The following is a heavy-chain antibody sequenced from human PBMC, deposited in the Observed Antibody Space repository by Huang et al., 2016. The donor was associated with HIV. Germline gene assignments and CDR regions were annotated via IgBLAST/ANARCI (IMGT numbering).Heavy chain of an antibody. J-gene: IGHJ4*02. D-gene: IGHD1-7*01. V-gene: IGHV3-21*02. CDR2: NIRSGRSM. CDR1: GFSFSSYT. CDR3: ATVGWNSGSDAFYFDY. Sequence: EMQLVQSGGGLVKLGGSLRLSCAASGFSFSSYTLTWVCQNPDEDLDVDFTNIRSGRSMYYADFVKGKGRLTVSRDNAKNSLYLQSKSLRAEDTAVCYCATVGWNSGSDAFYFDYWGQGTLVTVSS.